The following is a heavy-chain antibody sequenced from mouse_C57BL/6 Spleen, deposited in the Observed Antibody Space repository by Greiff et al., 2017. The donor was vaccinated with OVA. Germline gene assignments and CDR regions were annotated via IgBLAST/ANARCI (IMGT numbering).Heavy chain of an antibody. J-gene: IGHJ1*03. CDR3: ARNYGSRGDWYFDV. Sequence: EVKLVESGPGLVKPSQSLSLTCSVTGYSITSGYYWNWIRQFPGNKLEWMGYISYDGSNNYNPSLKNRISITRDTSKNQFFLKLNSVTTEDTATYYCARNYGSRGDWYFDVWGTGTTVTVSS. CDR1: GYSITSGYY. CDR2: ISYDGSN. D-gene: IGHD1-1*01. V-gene: IGHV3-6*01.